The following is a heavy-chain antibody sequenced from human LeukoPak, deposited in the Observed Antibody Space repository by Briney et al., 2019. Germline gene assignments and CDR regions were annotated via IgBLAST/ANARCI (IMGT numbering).Heavy chain of an antibody. CDR3: ARSAVGATLH. CDR2: ISSSGNTR. V-gene: IGHV3-11*01. Sequence: GGSLRLSCAASGFTFSDYYMSWIRQAPGEGLEWVSHISSSGNTRYYADSVKGRFTISRDNAKNSLYLQMNSLRAEDTAVYYCARSAVGATLHWGQGTLVTVSS. CDR1: GFTFSDYY. J-gene: IGHJ4*02. D-gene: IGHD1-26*01.